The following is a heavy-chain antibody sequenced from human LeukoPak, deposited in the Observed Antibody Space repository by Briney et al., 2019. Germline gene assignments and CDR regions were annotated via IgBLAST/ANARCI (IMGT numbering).Heavy chain of an antibody. D-gene: IGHD3-10*01. Sequence: GGSLRLSCAASGFTASSNYMSWVRQAPGKGLEWVSVIYSNGNTFYTDSVKGRFTISRDNSQNTLYLQMNSLRAEDTAVYYCARELRGTHWYFDVWGRGTLVTVSS. CDR3: ARELRGTHWYFDV. J-gene: IGHJ2*01. CDR1: GFTASSNY. V-gene: IGHV3-53*01. CDR2: IYSNGNT.